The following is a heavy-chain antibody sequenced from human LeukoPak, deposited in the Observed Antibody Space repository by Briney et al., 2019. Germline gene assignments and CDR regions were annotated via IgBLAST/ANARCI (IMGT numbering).Heavy chain of an antibody. V-gene: IGHV4-34*01. CDR2: INHSGST. CDR1: GGSFSGYY. J-gene: IGHJ1*01. Sequence: SETLSLTCAVYGGSFSGYYWSWIRQPPGKGLEWIGEINHSGSTNYNPSLKSRVTISVDTSKNQLSLKLSSVTAADTAVYYCARGGCSGGSCSLGYFQHWGQGTLVTVSS. CDR3: ARGGCSGGSCSLGYFQH. D-gene: IGHD2-15*01.